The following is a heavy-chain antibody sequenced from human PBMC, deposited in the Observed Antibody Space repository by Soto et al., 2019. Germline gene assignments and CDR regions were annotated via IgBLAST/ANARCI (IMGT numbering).Heavy chain of an antibody. J-gene: IGHJ1*01. CDR2: ISYDGSNK. CDR3: AREAGPWGEYFQH. Sequence: QVQLVESGGGVVQPGRSLRLSCAASGFTFSSYAMHWVRQAPGKGLEWVAVISYDGSNKYYADSVKGRFTISRDNXRNTLYLQMNSLRAEDTAVYYCAREAGPWGEYFQHWGQGTLVTVSS. D-gene: IGHD3-16*01. V-gene: IGHV3-30-3*01. CDR1: GFTFSSYA.